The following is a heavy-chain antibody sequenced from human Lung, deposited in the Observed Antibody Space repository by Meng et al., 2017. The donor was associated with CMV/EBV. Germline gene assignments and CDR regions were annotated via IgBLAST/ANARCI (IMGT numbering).Heavy chain of an antibody. CDR1: GGSIKNTDYY. D-gene: IGHD3-22*01. J-gene: IGHJ4*03. CDR3: AREDYYDSSGYHKTLDI. CDR2: ILYSGGT. V-gene: IGHV4-39*07. Sequence: SXTLSLXCSVSGGSIKNTDYYWAWVRQVPGKGLEWIGSILYSGGTYYNPSLGSRVTILLDTSKNQFSLKVNSVTAADTAVYYCAREDYYDSSGYHKTLDIRGQGTLVTVSS.